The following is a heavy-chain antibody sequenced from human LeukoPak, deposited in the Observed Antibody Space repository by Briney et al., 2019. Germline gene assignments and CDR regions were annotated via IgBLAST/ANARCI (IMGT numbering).Heavy chain of an antibody. D-gene: IGHD1-26*01. CDR2: ISGSSSYI. Sequence: PGGSLRLSCAASGFTFSSYSMNWVRQAPGKGLKWVSSISGSSSYIYYADSVKGRFTISRDNAKNSLHLQMSSLRAEDTAVYYCARDSANVVGAKSIFDYWGQGALVTVSS. V-gene: IGHV3-21*01. CDR1: GFTFSSYS. J-gene: IGHJ4*02. CDR3: ARDSANVVGAKSIFDY.